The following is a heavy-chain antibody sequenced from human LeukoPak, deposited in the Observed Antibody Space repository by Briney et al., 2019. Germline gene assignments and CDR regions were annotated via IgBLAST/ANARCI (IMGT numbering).Heavy chain of an antibody. D-gene: IGHD3-22*01. J-gene: IGHJ4*02. CDR1: GGSISSYY. V-gene: IGHV4-59*01. CDR3: ARGDSLRPYYFDY. Sequence: PSETLSLTCTVSGGSISSYYWSWIRQPPGKGLEWIGYIYYSGSTNYNPFLKSRVTISVDTSKNQFSLKLSSVTAADTAVYYCARGDSLRPYYFDYWGQGTLVTVSS. CDR2: IYYSGST.